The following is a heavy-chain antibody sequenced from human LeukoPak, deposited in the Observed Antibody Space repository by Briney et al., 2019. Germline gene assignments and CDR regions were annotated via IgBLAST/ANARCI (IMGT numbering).Heavy chain of an antibody. CDR3: AKDLDYDILTGPFDY. V-gene: IGHV3-23*01. CDR1: GFTFSSYA. CDR2: ISGSGGST. Sequence: GGSLRLSCAASGFTFSSYAMSWVRQAPGKGLEWVSAISGSGGSTYYADSVKGRFTISRDNSKNTLYLQMNSLRAEDTAVYYCAKDLDYDILTGPFDYWGQGTLVTVSS. D-gene: IGHD3-9*01. J-gene: IGHJ4*02.